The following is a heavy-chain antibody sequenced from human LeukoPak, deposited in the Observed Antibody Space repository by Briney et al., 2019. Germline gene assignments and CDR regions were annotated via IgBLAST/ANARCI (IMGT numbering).Heavy chain of an antibody. CDR2: IYYSGST. D-gene: IGHD6-13*01. V-gene: IGHV4-39*01. J-gene: IGHJ4*02. Sequence: PSETLSLTCTVSGGSISSSSYYWGWIRQPPGKGLEWFRSIYYSGSTYYNPSLKSRVTISVDTSKNQFSLKLSSVTAADTAVYYCARLIAAAGIWGQGTLVTVSS. CDR1: GGSISSSSYY. CDR3: ARLIAAAGI.